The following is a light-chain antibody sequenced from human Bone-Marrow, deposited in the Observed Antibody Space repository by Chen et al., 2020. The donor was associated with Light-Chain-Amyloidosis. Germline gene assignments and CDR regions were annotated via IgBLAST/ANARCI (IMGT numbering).Light chain of an antibody. V-gene: IGLV2-11*01. CDR2: DVT. J-gene: IGLJ1*01. CDR3: CSYAGSRYV. Sequence: QSALTQPRSVSGSPGQSVSISCTGTSSDVGFYNSVSWYQQYPGKAPQLMIFDVTKRPSGVPDRFSGSKSGNTASLTISGLQADDEANYYCCSYAGSRYVFGTGTKVTVL. CDR1: SSDVGFYNS.